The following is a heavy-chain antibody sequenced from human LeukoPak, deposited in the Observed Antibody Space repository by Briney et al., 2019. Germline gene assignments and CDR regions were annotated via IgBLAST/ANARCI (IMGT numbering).Heavy chain of an antibody. D-gene: IGHD6-13*01. Sequence: GGSLRLSCAASGFTFSSYSMNWVRQAPGKGLEWVGNINADGTDKYYVDSVKGRFTFSRDNVKNSLYLQMNNLRAEDTAVYYCARHVAAGTVDYWGQGTLVTVSS. CDR2: INADGTDK. CDR1: GFTFSSYS. V-gene: IGHV3-7*01. J-gene: IGHJ4*02. CDR3: ARHVAAGTVDY.